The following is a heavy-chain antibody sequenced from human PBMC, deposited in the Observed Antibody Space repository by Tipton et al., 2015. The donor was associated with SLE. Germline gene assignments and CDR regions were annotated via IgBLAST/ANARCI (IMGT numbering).Heavy chain of an antibody. CDR2: IYYSGRT. V-gene: IGHV4-39*01. CDR3: ARMGYYYYYMDV. J-gene: IGHJ6*03. CDR1: GGSISSSSYY. Sequence: TLSLTCTVSGGSISSSSYYWGWIRQPPGKGLEWMGGIYYSGRTYYNPSLKSRGTISVDTSKNQFSLKLSSVTAADTAVYYCARMGYYYYYMDVWGKGTTVTVSS.